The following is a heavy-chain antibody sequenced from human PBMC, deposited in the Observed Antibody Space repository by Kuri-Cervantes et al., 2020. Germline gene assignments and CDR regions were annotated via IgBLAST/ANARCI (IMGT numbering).Heavy chain of an antibody. V-gene: IGHV3-11*04. CDR3: ARVLGSGYDSRSWYFDY. J-gene: IGHJ4*02. D-gene: IGHD5-12*01. CDR2: ISSSGSTI. Sequence: GGSLRLSWAASGFTFSDWYMSWIRQAPGKGREWVSYISSSGSTIYYADSVKGRITISRDNAKNSLYLQMNSLKAEDTAVYYCARVLGSGYDSRSWYFDYWGQGTLVTVSS. CDR1: GFTFSDWY.